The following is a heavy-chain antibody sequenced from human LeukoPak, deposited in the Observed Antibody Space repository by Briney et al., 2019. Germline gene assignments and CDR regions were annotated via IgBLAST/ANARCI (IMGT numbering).Heavy chain of an antibody. CDR2: IDHSGST. J-gene: IGHJ4*02. D-gene: IGHD3-22*01. Sequence: ETLSLTCGVYGGSFSGYYWTWIRQPPGKGLEWIGEIDHSGSTNYNPSLKSRVTISVDTSKNQFSLKMSSVTAADTAVYYCARALSHYDSSGYYYWGQGTLVTVSS. CDR1: GGSFSGYY. CDR3: ARALSHYDSSGYYY. V-gene: IGHV4-34*01.